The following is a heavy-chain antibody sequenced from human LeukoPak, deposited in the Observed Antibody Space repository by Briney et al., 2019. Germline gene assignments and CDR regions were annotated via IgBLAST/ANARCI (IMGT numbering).Heavy chain of an antibody. D-gene: IGHD3-10*01. V-gene: IGHV3-21*01. Sequence: RGSLRLSCAASGFTFSSYSMNWVRQAPGKGLEWVSSISSSSSYIYYADSVKGRFTISRDNAKNSLYLQMNSLRAEDTAVYYCARGSGNLAYPYGMDVWGQGTTVTVPS. CDR2: ISSSSSYI. CDR3: ARGSGNLAYPYGMDV. J-gene: IGHJ6*02. CDR1: GFTFSSYS.